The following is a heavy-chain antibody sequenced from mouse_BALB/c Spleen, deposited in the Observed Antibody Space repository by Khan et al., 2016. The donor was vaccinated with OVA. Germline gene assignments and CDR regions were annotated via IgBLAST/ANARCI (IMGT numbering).Heavy chain of an antibody. J-gene: IGHJ2*01. CDR3: ARVYGGDFDY. CDR1: GYSITSDYA. Sequence: EVQLQESGPGLVKPSQSLSLTCTVTGYSITSDYAWNWIRQFPGNKLEWMGFISYSGNTKYNPSLKSRISMTRDPSKNQFFLQLNSMTPEDTATYYCARVYGGDFDYWGQGTTLIVSS. V-gene: IGHV3-2*02. D-gene: IGHD2-10*02. CDR2: ISYSGNT.